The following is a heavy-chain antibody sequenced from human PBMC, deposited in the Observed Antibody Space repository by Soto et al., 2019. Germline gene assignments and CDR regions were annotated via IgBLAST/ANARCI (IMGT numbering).Heavy chain of an antibody. CDR1: GITFGSRA. Sequence: EVQLLESGGDLIQPGGSLRLSCVASGITFGSRAMSWVRQAPGKGLEWVSYISSSGSTIYYADSVKGRFTISRDNAENSLYLQMNSLRAEDTAVYYCARVGEMTYKDWGQGTLVTVSS. CDR2: ISSSGSTI. J-gene: IGHJ4*02. CDR3: ARVGEMTYKD. D-gene: IGHD3-3*01. V-gene: IGHV3-48*04.